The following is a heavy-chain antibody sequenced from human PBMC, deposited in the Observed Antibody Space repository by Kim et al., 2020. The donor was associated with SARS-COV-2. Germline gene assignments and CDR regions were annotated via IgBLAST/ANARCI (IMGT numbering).Heavy chain of an antibody. J-gene: IGHJ5*02. D-gene: IGHD3-10*01. Sequence: SETLSLTCTVSGDSINTSYYWDWIRQPPGKVLEWIGSVHFRGSTYYNPSLKSRVTISLDTPKNQFSLKLGSVTAADTAVYYGARGPLVSGSYSLAWGQGTLLTLTP. CDR2: VHFRGST. V-gene: IGHV4-39*07. CDR1: GDSINTSYY. CDR3: ARGPLVSGSYSLA.